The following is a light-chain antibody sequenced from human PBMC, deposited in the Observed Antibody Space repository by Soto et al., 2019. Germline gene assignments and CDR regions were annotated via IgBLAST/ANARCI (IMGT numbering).Light chain of an antibody. CDR2: AAS. J-gene: IGKJ3*01. CDR3: QQANSFPFT. Sequence: DLQMTQSPSSVSASIGDRVTITCRASQIIGSWLAWYQQKPGIAPTLLIYAASSLQSGVPSRFSGSGSGSDFNLTITSLQAEDSATYYCQQANSFPFTFGPGTKVDIK. CDR1: QIIGSW. V-gene: IGKV1-12*02.